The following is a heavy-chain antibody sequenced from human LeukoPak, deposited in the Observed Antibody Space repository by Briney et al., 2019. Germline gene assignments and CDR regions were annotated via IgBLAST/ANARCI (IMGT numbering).Heavy chain of an antibody. Sequence: GGSLRLSCAASGLTFSSYAMSWVRQAPGKGLEWVSSISGSGSSTFYADSVKGRFTISRDNSKNTLYLQMNSLRAEDTAVYYCAREGAMVADWGQGTLVTVSS. CDR2: ISGSGSST. CDR1: GLTFSSYA. CDR3: AREGAMVAD. V-gene: IGHV3-23*01. J-gene: IGHJ4*02. D-gene: IGHD5-18*01.